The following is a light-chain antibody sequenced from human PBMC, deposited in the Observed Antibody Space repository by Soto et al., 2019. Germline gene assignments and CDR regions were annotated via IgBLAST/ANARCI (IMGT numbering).Light chain of an antibody. CDR2: RAS. J-gene: IGKJ1*01. CDR3: QQSYVSPPLT. Sequence: DIQMTQSPSSLSASVGDRVTISCRASQSISTYLNWYQQKPGTAPRLLIHRASSVKSGVPPRFSGSGSGRDFTLTISSLRPEDIATYFCQQSYVSPPLTFGKGTKVEV. V-gene: IGKV1-39*01. CDR1: QSISTY.